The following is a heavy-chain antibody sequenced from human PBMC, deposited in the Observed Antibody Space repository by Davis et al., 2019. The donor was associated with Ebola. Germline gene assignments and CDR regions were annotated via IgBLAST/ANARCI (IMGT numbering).Heavy chain of an antibody. CDR2: IYYSGST. V-gene: IGHV4-59*12. Sequence: SETLSLTCTVSSGSISSYYWSWIRQPPGKGLEWIGYIYYSGSTNYNPSLKSRVTISVDKSKNQFSLKLSSVTAADTAVYYCARDGGWVGAALFDYWGQGTLVTVSS. D-gene: IGHD2-15*01. CDR1: SGSISSYY. CDR3: ARDGGWVGAALFDY. J-gene: IGHJ4*02.